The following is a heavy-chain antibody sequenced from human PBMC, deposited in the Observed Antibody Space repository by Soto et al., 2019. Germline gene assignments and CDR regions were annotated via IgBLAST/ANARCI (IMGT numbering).Heavy chain of an antibody. CDR2: ISGAGGTS. D-gene: IGHD3-10*01. CDR1: GFTFSSYA. Sequence: EVQLLESGGGLVQPGGSLRLSCAASGFTFSSYAMSWVRQAPGKGLEWVSAISGAGGTSYYTDSVKGRFTISRDNSKNTLYLQMNSLRAGDTAIYYCAHPRGFGVFDAYDIWGQGTMVTVSS. J-gene: IGHJ3*02. V-gene: IGHV3-23*01. CDR3: AHPRGFGVFDAYDI.